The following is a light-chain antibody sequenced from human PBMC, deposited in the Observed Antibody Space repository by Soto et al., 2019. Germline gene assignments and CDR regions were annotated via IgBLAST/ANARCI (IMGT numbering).Light chain of an antibody. CDR2: EAS. Sequence: DIQMTQSPSSLFASVGARVTITCRAVQTIRSYLNWYQQKPEKAPELLIYEASSLQSGVPSRFSGSGSGTDFTLTISSLQPEDFATYYCQQSYTTPFTFGPGTKVDIK. J-gene: IGKJ3*01. CDR3: QQSYTTPFT. CDR1: QTIRSY. V-gene: IGKV1-39*01.